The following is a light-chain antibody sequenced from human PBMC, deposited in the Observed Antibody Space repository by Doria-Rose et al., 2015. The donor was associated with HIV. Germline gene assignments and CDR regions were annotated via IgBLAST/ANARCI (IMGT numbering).Light chain of an antibody. J-gene: IGKJ1*01. CDR3: QQSFSTPRT. CDR1: QNINRF. CDR2: AAS. Sequence: DIRVTQSPSSLSASVGDRVTITCRASQNINRFLNWYQQKPGKVPKVLIYAASSLQSEVPSRFSGSGSGTDFTLTISSLQPEDFATYYCQQSFSTPRTFGQGTKVEIK. V-gene: IGKV1-39*01.